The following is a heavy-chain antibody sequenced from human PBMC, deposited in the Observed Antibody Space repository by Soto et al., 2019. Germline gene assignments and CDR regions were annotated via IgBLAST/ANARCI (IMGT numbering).Heavy chain of an antibody. CDR1: GGSISSGGYY. CDR3: ARSVFP. CDR2: IYYIGST. V-gene: IGHV4-31*03. J-gene: IGHJ5*02. Sequence: QVQLQESGPGLVKPSQTLSLTCTVSGGSISSGGYYWNWIRQHPGKGLEWIGYIYYIGSTYYNPSLKSRVNLTPGTSKNQFSLKLSSVTAADTAVYYCARSVFPWGQGTLVTVSS.